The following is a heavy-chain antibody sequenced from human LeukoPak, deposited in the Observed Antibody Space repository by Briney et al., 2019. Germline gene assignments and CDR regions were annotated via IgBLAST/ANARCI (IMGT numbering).Heavy chain of an antibody. V-gene: IGHV4-39*01. Sequence: KPSETLSLTCTVSGGSISTSSYYWGWIRQPPGKGLEWIETIHYRGSTYYNPSLKNRVTISVDTSKNQFSLKLNSVTAADTAVYYCARHGSCSGGSCYRGAFDIWGQGTMVTVSS. CDR2: IHYRGST. J-gene: IGHJ3*02. CDR1: GGSISTSSYY. CDR3: ARHGSCSGGSCYRGAFDI. D-gene: IGHD2-15*01.